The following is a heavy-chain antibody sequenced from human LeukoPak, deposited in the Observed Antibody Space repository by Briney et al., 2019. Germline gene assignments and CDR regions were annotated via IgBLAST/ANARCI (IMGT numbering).Heavy chain of an antibody. D-gene: IGHD5-18*01. Sequence: SETLSLTCTVSGYSISGGYYWGWIRQPPGKGLEWIGSIYHSGSTYYNPSLKSRVTISVDTSKNQFSLKLSSVTAADTAVYYCAQTGYSYRPNWFDPWGQGTLATVSS. CDR3: AQTGYSYRPNWFDP. CDR1: GYSISGGYY. CDR2: IYHSGST. V-gene: IGHV4-38-2*02. J-gene: IGHJ5*02.